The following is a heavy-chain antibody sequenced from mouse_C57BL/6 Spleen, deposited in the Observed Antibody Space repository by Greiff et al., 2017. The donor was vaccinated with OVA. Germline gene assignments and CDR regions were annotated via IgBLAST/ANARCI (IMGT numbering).Heavy chain of an antibody. CDR2: IDPETGGT. D-gene: IGHD1-1*01. CDR1: GYTFTDYE. Sequence: QVQLQQSGAELVRPGASVTLSCKASGYTFTDYEMHWVKQTPVHGLEWIGAIDPETGGTAYNQKFKGKAILTADKSSSTAYMELSSLTSEDSAVDYCTRCYDGSSRYWYFDVWGTGTTVTVSS. J-gene: IGHJ1*03. CDR3: TRCYDGSSRYWYFDV. V-gene: IGHV1-15*01.